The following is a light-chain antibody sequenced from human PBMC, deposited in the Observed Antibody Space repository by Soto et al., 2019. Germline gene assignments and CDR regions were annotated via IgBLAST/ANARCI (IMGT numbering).Light chain of an antibody. CDR2: SNN. CDR1: SSNIGTNT. CDR3: APWDDSLNGPV. J-gene: IGLJ2*01. Sequence: QSVLTQPPSASGTPGQRVTISCSGSSSNIGTNTVNWYQQLPGTAPKLLIYSNNQRPSGVPDRFSGSKSGTSASLAISRLQAEDEADYFCAPWDDSLNGPVFGGGTKLTVL. V-gene: IGLV1-44*01.